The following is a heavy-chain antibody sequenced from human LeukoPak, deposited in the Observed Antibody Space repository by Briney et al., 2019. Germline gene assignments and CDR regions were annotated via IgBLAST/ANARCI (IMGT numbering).Heavy chain of an antibody. J-gene: IGHJ6*03. CDR3: ARVVDYYYYMDV. Sequence: GGSLRLSCAASGFTLSTYSMSWVRQAPGKGLEWVSSISSSSTYIYYADSVKGRFTISRDNAKNSLYLQMNSLRAEDTAVYYCARVVDYYYYMDVWGKGTTVTVSS. CDR2: ISSSSTYI. V-gene: IGHV3-21*01. CDR1: GFTLSTYS.